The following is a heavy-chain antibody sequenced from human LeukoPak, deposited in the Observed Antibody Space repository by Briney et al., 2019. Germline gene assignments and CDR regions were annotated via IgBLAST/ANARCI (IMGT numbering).Heavy chain of an antibody. V-gene: IGHV3-23*01. CDR3: AKESIAAAGTPNFDY. J-gene: IGHJ4*02. CDR2: ISGSGGST. Sequence: PGGSLRLSCAASGFPFSIYAMTWVRQAPGKGLEWVSAISGSGGSTYYADSVKGRFTISRDNSKNTLFLQMNSLRAEDTAVYYCAKESIAAAGTPNFDYWGQGTLVTVSS. D-gene: IGHD6-13*01. CDR1: GFPFSIYA.